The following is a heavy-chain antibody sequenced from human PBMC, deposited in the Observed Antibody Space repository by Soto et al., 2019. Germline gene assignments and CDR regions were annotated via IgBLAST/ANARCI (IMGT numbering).Heavy chain of an antibody. CDR1: GGSISSGGYY. CDR2: IYYSGSA. D-gene: IGHD2-21*01. V-gene: IGHV4-31*03. Sequence: SETLSLTCTVSGGSISSGGYYWSWIRQHPGKGLEWIGYIYYSGSAYYNPSLKSRVTISVDTSKNQFSLKLSSVTAADTAVYYCARAGIENGMDVWGQGTTVTVSS. CDR3: ARAGIENGMDV. J-gene: IGHJ6*02.